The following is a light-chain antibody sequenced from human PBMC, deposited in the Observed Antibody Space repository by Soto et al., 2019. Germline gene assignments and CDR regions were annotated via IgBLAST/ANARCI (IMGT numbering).Light chain of an antibody. CDR3: QQSHSNPRT. V-gene: IGKV1-39*01. J-gene: IGKJ1*01. CDR1: QSIFNF. Sequence: DIQMPQSPSSLSASVGDRVTIAFRASQSIFNFLNWYQQKQGRAPKLLIYTASTLQSGVPSRFSGSGSRRDFTLTISSLQPEDSETYYCQQSHSNPRTFGQGTKVDIK. CDR2: TAS.